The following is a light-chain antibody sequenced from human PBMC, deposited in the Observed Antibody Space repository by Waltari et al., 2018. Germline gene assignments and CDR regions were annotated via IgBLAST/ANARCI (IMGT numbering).Light chain of an antibody. J-gene: IGLJ2*01. Sequence: QSVLTPPPSASGTPGQRVTSSCSGSSSNIGSNTVNWYQQLPGMAPKLIIYSNNQRPSGVPDRFSGSKSGTSASLAISGLQSDDEADYYCAAWDVSLKGVFGGGTKL. CDR3: AAWDVSLKGV. V-gene: IGLV1-44*01. CDR1: SSNIGSNT. CDR2: SNN.